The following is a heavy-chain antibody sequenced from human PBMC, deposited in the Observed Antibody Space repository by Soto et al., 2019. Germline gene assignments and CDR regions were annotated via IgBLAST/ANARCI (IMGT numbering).Heavy chain of an antibody. CDR2: IYTSRGT. CDR1: GGSMSSYY. D-gene: IGHD6-13*01. J-gene: IGHJ6*02. CDR3: ARGAAAGVDYGMDV. Sequence: PSETLSLTCTVSGGSMSSYYWSWIRQPAGKGLEWIGRIYTSRGTNYSPSLKSRVTISIDTSKNQFSLKLSSVTAADTAMYYCARGAAAGVDYGMDVWGRGTTVTVSS. V-gene: IGHV4-4*07.